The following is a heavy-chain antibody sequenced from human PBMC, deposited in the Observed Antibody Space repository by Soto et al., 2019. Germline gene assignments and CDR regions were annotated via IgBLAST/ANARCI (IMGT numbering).Heavy chain of an antibody. CDR3: ARGPGYCTNGVCYDY. CDR2: ISSSSSYI. Sequence: GGSLRLSCAASGFTFSSYSMNWVRQAPGKGLEWVSSISSSSSYIYYADSVKGRFTISRDNAKNSLYLQMNSLRAEDTAVYYCARGPGYCTNGVCYDYWGQGTLVTVSS. CDR1: GFTFSSYS. D-gene: IGHD2-8*01. V-gene: IGHV3-21*01. J-gene: IGHJ4*02.